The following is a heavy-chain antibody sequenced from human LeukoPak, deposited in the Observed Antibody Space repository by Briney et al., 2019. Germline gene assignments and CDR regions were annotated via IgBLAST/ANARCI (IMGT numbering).Heavy chain of an antibody. J-gene: IGHJ4*02. CDR3: ARLTITSGWYEDY. D-gene: IGHD6-19*01. V-gene: IGHV3-23*01. Sequence: PGGSLRLSCAASGFTFYNYAMTWVRQAPGRGLEWVSTFRGSDGSTYYRDSVKGRFTISGDYSKTTLYLQMNSLRAEDTALYYCARLTITSGWYEDYWGQGTLVTVSS. CDR2: FRGSDGST. CDR1: GFTFYNYA.